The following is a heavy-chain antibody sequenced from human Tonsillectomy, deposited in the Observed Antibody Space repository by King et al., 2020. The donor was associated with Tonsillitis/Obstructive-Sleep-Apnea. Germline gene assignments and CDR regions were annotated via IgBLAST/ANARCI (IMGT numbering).Heavy chain of an antibody. V-gene: IGHV4-39*01. CDR1: GGSISSSSYY. D-gene: IGHD2-21*01. Sequence: QLQESGPGLVKPSETLSLTCTVSGGSISSSSYYWGWIRQPPGKGLGWIGSIYYSGSTYYNPSLTSRVTISVETSKNQFSLKLGSVTAADTAVYYCARHGTCGGDCYSSPFDYWGQGTLVTVSS. CDR3: ARHGTCGGDCYSSPFDY. J-gene: IGHJ4*02. CDR2: IYYSGST.